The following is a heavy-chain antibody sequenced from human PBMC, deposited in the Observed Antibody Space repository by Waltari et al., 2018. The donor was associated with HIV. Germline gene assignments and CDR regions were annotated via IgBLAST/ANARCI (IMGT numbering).Heavy chain of an antibody. Sequence: QVQLVQSGAGMRKTGASVKLSCKASGYTFTSYNIHWVRQAPGQGPEWVGMSNPEGTYRNTTEKFQGGVTMSRDTSTGTVYMELRSLRFEDTAVFYCVRDPGLVTFGVDATLGLDHWGQGALVTVSS. CDR2: SNPEGTYR. CDR1: GYTFTSYN. CDR3: VRDPGLVTFGVDATLGLDH. V-gene: IGHV1-46*01. J-gene: IGHJ5*02. D-gene: IGHD2-21*02.